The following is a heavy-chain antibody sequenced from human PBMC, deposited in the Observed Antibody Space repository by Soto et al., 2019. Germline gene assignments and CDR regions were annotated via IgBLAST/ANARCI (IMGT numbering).Heavy chain of an antibody. V-gene: IGHV3-74*01. Sequence: EVQLVESGGGLIQPGTSLRLSCAASGFTFSNFWMHWVRQAPGKGLVWVARINSDGSSTSYADSVKGRFTISTDNAKNTLYVQMNSLRAEDTAVYYCARDLRYCSGGTCYLYYYVMDVWAPGTTVTVSS. CDR2: INSDGSST. CDR3: ARDLRYCSGGTCYLYYYVMDV. J-gene: IGHJ6*02. D-gene: IGHD2-15*01. CDR1: GFTFSNFW.